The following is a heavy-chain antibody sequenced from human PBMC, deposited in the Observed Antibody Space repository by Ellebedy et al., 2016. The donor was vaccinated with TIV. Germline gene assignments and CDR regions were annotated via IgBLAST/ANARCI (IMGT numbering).Heavy chain of an antibody. J-gene: IGHJ3*01. CDR1: GFSFSKYY. Sequence: GGSLRLSXVASGFSFSKYYMNWIRQVPGKGLEWLSYISRDSSDINYADSVKGRFTISRDNSKYTLYLQMDSLRHEDAAVYSCAKDSNAFSTNWDGHDFWGQGTTVTVSS. V-gene: IGHV3-11*06. D-gene: IGHD6-13*01. CDR2: ISRDSSDI. CDR3: AKDSNAFSTNWDGHDF.